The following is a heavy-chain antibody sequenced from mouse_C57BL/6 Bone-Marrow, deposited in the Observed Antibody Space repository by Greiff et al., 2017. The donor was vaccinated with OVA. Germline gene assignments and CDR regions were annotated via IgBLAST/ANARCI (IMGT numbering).Heavy chain of an antibody. Sequence: QVQLKQSGPELVKPGASVKISCKASGYAFSSSWMNWVKQRPGKGLEWIGRIYPGDGDTNYNGEFKGKATLTTDTSSSTAYMQLSSLTSEDSAVYFCARWGIYYDGSSHGAMDYWGQGTSVTVSS. J-gene: IGHJ4*01. CDR1: GYAFSSSW. V-gene: IGHV1-82*01. CDR2: IYPGDGDT. D-gene: IGHD1-1*01. CDR3: ARWGIYYDGSSHGAMDY.